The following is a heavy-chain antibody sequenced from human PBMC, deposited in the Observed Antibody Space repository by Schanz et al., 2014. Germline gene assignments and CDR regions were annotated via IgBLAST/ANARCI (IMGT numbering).Heavy chain of an antibody. CDR2: IYYSGST. D-gene: IGHD3-9*01. V-gene: IGHV4-59*01. CDR3: ARARFTGYYMDV. J-gene: IGHJ6*02. Sequence: QVQLQESGPGLVKPSETLSLTCTVSGDSISSSYWSWIRQPPGKGLEWIGHIYYSGSTNYNPSLTDRVTMSVDTSRKQFSLKLSSVTAADTAVYYCARARFTGYYMDVWGQGTAVTVSS. CDR1: GDSISSSY.